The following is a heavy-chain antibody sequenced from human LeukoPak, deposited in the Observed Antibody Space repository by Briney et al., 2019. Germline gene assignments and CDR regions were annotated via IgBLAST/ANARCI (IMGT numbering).Heavy chain of an antibody. D-gene: IGHD3-10*01. CDR3: ARDIWMVRGENGMDV. Sequence: PSETLSLTCTVSGGSINSFYWTWIRQPAGKGLEWIGRIYSSGSTNFNPSLKSRVTMSVDTSKNQFSLRLSSVTAADTAAYFCARDIWMVRGENGMDVWGQGTTVTVSS. CDR1: GGSINSFY. CDR2: IYSSGST. V-gene: IGHV4-4*07. J-gene: IGHJ6*02.